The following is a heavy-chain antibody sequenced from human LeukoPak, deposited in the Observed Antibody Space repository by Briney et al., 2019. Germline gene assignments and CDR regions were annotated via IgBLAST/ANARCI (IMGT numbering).Heavy chain of an antibody. CDR3: AKALDYDILTGYESFDY. V-gene: IGHV3-30*19. J-gene: IGHJ4*02. D-gene: IGHD3-9*01. Sequence: GGSLRLSCAASGFTFSSYGMHWVRQAPGKGLEWVAVISYDGSNKYYADSVKGRFTISRDNSKNTLYLQMNSLRAEDTAVYYCAKALDYDILTGYESFDYWGQGTLVTVSS. CDR1: GFTFSSYG. CDR2: ISYDGSNK.